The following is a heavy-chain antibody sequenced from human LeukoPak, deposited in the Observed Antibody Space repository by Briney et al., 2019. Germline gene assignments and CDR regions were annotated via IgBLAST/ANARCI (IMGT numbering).Heavy chain of an antibody. CDR2: IIPIFGTA. J-gene: IGHJ6*02. Sequence: SVKVSCKASGGTFSSYAISWVRQAPGQGLEWMGGIIPIFGTANYAQKFQGRVTITTDESTSTAYVELSSLRSEDTAVYYCARMLVVPAALGDYYYYYGMDVWGQGTTVTVSS. D-gene: IGHD2-2*01. CDR3: ARMLVVPAALGDYYYYYGMDV. V-gene: IGHV1-69*05. CDR1: GGTFSSYA.